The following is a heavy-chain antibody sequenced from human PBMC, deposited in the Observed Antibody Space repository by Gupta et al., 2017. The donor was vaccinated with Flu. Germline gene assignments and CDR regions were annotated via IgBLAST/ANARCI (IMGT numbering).Heavy chain of an antibody. D-gene: IGHD3-22*01. CDR1: GGSFSGYY. J-gene: IGHJ4*02. Sequence: QVQLQQWGAGLLKPSETLSLTCAVYGGSFSGYYWSWIRQPPGKGLEWIGEINHSGSTNYNPSLKSRVTISVDTSKNQFSLKLSSVTAADTAVYYCARRNSSDTTGLFDYWGQGTLVTVSS. V-gene: IGHV4-34*01. CDR3: ARRNSSDTTGLFDY. CDR2: INHSGST.